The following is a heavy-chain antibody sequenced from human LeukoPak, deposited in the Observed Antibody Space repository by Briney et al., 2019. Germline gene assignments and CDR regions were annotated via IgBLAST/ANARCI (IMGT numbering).Heavy chain of an antibody. Sequence: GASVKVSCKASGYTFTSYGISWVRQAPGQGLEWMGWISAYNGNTNYAQKLQGRVTMTTDTSTSTAYMELRSLRSDDTAVYYCARASRPTTYYGSGSYYPADYWGQGTLVTVSS. CDR2: ISAYNGNT. CDR1: GYTFTSYG. V-gene: IGHV1-18*01. J-gene: IGHJ4*02. D-gene: IGHD3-10*01. CDR3: ARASRPTTYYGSGSYYPADY.